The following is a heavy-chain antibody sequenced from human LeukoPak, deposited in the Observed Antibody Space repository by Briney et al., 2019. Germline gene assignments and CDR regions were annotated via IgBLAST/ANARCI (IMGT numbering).Heavy chain of an antibody. CDR3: ARADYYDSSGYGGS. V-gene: IGHV4-34*01. CDR2: INHSGGT. Sequence: SETLSLTCAVYGGSFSGFYWSWIRQPPGKGREWIGEINHSGGTNYNPSLKSRGTISVDTSKDHLSLKLSSLPAADTAVYYCARADYYDSSGYGGSWGQGTLVTVSS. CDR1: GGSFSGFY. J-gene: IGHJ4*02. D-gene: IGHD3-22*01.